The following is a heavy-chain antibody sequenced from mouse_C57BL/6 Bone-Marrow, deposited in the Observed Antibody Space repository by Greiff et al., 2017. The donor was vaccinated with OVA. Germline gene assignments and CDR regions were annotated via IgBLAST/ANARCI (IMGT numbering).Heavy chain of an antibody. CDR1: GYSITSGYY. Sequence: DVQLQESGPGLVKPSQSLSLTCSVTGYSITSGYYWNWIRQFPGNKLEWMGYISYDGSNNYKPSLKNRISITSAPSKNQFFLKLTSVTTESTATYNCAREGDWVGCLDYGGKGTTLTVSS. D-gene: IGHD4-1*01. CDR3: AREGDWVGCLDY. V-gene: IGHV3-6*01. J-gene: IGHJ2*01. CDR2: ISYDGSN.